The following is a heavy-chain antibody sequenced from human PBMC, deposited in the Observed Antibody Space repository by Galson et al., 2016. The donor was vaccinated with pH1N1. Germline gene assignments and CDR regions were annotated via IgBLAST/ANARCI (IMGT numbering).Heavy chain of an antibody. D-gene: IGHD5-12*01. V-gene: IGHV3-48*02. CDR2: ISSSSSTI. CDR3: AREWLPIYYYGRDV. CDR1: GFTFSTYN. J-gene: IGHJ6*02. Sequence: SLRLSCAASGFTFSTYNMNWVRQSPGKGLEWVSYISSSSSTIYYADSVKGRFTISRDNAKNSLYLQMNSLRDEDTAVYYCAREWLPIYYYGRDVWGQGTTVTVSS.